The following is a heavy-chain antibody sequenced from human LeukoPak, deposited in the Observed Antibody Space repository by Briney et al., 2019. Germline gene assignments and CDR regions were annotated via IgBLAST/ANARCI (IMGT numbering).Heavy chain of an antibody. CDR2: IQYNGSNE. V-gene: IGHV3-30*02. D-gene: IGHD2-8*01. J-gene: IGHJ6*03. Sequence: GGSLRLSCAASGFSFSSYGMHWVRQAPGKGLEWVAYIQYNGSNEQYADSVKGRFSISRDSDKNILNLQMNSLRAEDTAVYYCAKDRCSNGIGCYYYYMDVWGKGTTVSVSS. CDR1: GFSFSSYG. CDR3: AKDRCSNGIGCYYYYMDV.